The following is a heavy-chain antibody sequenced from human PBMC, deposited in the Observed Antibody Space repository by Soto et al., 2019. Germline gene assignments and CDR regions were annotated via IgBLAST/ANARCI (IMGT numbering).Heavy chain of an antibody. J-gene: IGHJ3*02. CDR2: IRGSGGST. V-gene: IGHV3-23*01. D-gene: IGHD6-19*01. CDR3: AKRLAVADRAAFDI. CDR1: GFTFGSND. Sequence: GGSLRLSCAASGFTFGSNDMSWVRQAPGKGLEWVSAIRGSGGSTYYAGSVEGRFTISIDNSKNTLHLQMNSLRAEDTAVYYCAKRLAVADRAAFDIWGQGTMVTVS.